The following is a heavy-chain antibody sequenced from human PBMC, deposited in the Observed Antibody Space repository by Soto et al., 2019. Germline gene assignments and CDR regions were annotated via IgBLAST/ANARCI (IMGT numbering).Heavy chain of an antibody. CDR2: FYDSGNI. V-gene: IGHV4-59*01. CDR3: ARHTHGYICV. J-gene: IGHJ6*02. Sequence: SETLSLTCTVSGDSMSSFHWGWVRQPPGKGLEWIGSFYDSGNIDYNPSLRSRVTISVDTSKNQVSLRVASVTAADTAVYYCARHTHGYICVWGPGTTVTVSS. CDR1: GDSMSSFH. D-gene: IGHD3-22*01.